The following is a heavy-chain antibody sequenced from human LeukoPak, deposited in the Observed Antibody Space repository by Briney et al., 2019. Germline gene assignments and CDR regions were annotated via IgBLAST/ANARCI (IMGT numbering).Heavy chain of an antibody. CDR3: ARSMTNLNTAMVPDY. J-gene: IGHJ4*02. D-gene: IGHD5-18*01. CDR1: GYTFTDYY. Sequence: ASVKVSCKASGYTFTDYYMHWVRQAPGQGLEWMGWINPKNDATNYAQKFQGRVTMTRDMSISTAYMELGRLTSDDTAFYYCARSMTNLNTAMVPDYWGQGTLVTVSS. CDR2: INPKNDAT. V-gene: IGHV1-2*02.